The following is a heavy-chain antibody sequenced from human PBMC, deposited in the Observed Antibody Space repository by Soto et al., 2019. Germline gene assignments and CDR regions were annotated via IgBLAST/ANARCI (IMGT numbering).Heavy chain of an antibody. CDR1: GVSISSSNW. V-gene: IGHV4-4*02. J-gene: IGHJ3*02. CDR3: ARANSPTGITMIVVVGAFDI. CDR2: IYHSGST. Sequence: TLSLTCAVSGVSISSSNWWSWVRQPPGKGLEWIGEIYHSGSTNYNPSLKSRVTISVDKSKNQFSLKLSSVTAADTAVYYCARANSPTGITMIVVVGAFDIWGQGTMVTVSS. D-gene: IGHD3-22*01.